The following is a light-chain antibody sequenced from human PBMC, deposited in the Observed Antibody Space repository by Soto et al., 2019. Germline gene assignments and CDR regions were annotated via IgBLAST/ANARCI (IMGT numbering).Light chain of an antibody. CDR2: AAS. CDR3: QHSTTWT. CDR1: QSISSW. J-gene: IGKJ1*01. V-gene: IGKV1-39*01. Sequence: DSQMTQSPSTLSASVGDRVTITCRASQSISSWLAWYQQKPGKATKLLIYAASSLQSGVPSRFSGSGSETDFTLNISSLQPEDFATYSCQHSTTWTFGQGTKV.